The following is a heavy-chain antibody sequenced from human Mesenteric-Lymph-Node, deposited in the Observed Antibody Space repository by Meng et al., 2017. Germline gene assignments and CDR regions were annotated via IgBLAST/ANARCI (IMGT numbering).Heavy chain of an antibody. V-gene: IGHV4-31*03. Sequence: LRLSCTVSGGSISSGGYYWSWIRQHPGKGLEWIGYIYYSGSTYYNPSLKSRVTISVDTSKNQFSLKLSSVTAADTAVYYCARGSPPLSRNWFDPWGQGTLVTVSS. J-gene: IGHJ5*02. CDR1: GGSISSGGYY. CDR3: ARGSPPLSRNWFDP. CDR2: IYYSGST.